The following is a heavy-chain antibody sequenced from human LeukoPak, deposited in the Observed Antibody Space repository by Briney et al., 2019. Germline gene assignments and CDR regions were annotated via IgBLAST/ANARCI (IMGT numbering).Heavy chain of an antibody. Sequence: SEILSLTCTASGGSISSSSYYWGWIRQPPGKGLEWIGSIYYSGSTYYNPSLKSRVTISVDTSKNQFSLKLSSVTAADTAVYYCARGLNWFDPWGQGTLVTVSS. V-gene: IGHV4-39*07. CDR1: GGSISSSSYY. J-gene: IGHJ5*02. CDR3: ARGLNWFDP. CDR2: IYYSGST.